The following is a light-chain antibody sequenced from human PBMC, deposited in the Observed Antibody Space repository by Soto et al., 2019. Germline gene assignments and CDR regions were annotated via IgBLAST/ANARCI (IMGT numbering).Light chain of an antibody. J-gene: IGKJ1*01. Sequence: DIQMTQSPSSLSASVGDGVTITCRASQGISNYLAWYQQKPGKVPKLLIYAASTLQSGVPSRFSGSGSGTDFTLTISSLQPEDGATDYGQKYNSAPRTCGQGTRVESK. CDR3: QKYNSAPRT. CDR2: AAS. CDR1: QGISNY. V-gene: IGKV1-27*01.